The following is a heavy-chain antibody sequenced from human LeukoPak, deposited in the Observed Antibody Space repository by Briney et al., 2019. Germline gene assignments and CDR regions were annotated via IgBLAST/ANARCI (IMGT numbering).Heavy chain of an antibody. CDR3: ATDLDYSGYFDL. D-gene: IGHD2-15*01. CDR1: GFTFSNAW. J-gene: IGHJ2*01. Sequence: GGSLRLSCEASGFTFSNAWMSWVRQAPGKGLEWVSHIRRKTDSGTTDHAAPVNGRFTISRDDSKNTLFLEMNSLKTEDTAVYYCATDLDYSGYFDLWGRGVLVTVSS. V-gene: IGHV3-15*01. CDR2: IRRKTDSGTT.